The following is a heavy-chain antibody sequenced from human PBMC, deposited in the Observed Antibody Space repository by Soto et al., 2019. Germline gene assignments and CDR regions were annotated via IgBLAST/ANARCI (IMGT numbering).Heavy chain of an antibody. D-gene: IGHD2-15*01. CDR2: IYSKAGTI. J-gene: IGHJ4*02. CDR3: ARDIGFVIDY. Sequence: QVQLVQSGAEVQKPGASVKVSCKTSGYNFNDFGITWVRQAPGLGLEWLGWIYSKAGTINFAPKFPGSVFMSADPSTSTASMELTSLTFDDSAVSVCARDIGFVIDYWGQGTPVTVS. V-gene: IGHV1-18*01. CDR1: GYNFNDFG.